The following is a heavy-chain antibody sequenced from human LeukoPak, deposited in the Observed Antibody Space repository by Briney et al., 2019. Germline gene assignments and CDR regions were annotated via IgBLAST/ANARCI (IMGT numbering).Heavy chain of an antibody. V-gene: IGHV3-7*01. CDR1: GFTFSSHW. D-gene: IGHD3-16*01. CDR2: IQPDGSEQ. CDR3: ASQSYARFDP. J-gene: IGHJ5*02. Sequence: GGSLRLSCAASGFTFSSHWMSWARQAPGKGLEWVGNIQPDGSEQYPVDSVKGRFTISRDNARNSMFLQMNSLRVEDTAVYYCASQSYARFDPWGQGTLVTVSS.